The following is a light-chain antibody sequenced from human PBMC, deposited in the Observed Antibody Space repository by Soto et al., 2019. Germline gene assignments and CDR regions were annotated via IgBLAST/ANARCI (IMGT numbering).Light chain of an antibody. V-gene: IGLV3-25*03. CDR3: QSADSSGTYRV. CDR1: ALPKQY. J-gene: IGLJ2*01. Sequence: SYELTQPPSVSVSPGQTARITCSGDALPKQYAYWYQQKPGQAPVLVIYKDSERPSGIPERFSGSSSGTTVTLTISGVQAEDEADYYCQSADSSGTYRVFGGGNKVTVL. CDR2: KDS.